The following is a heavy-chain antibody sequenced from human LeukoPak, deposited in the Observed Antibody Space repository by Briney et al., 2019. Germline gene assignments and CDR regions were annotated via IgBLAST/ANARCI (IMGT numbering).Heavy chain of an antibody. Sequence: GASVEVSCKASGYTFTSYAMHWVRQAPGQRLEWMGWINAGNGNTKYSQKFQGRVTITRDTSASTAYMELSSLRSEDTAVYYCARSITMIVASLGYWGQGTLVTVSS. CDR1: GYTFTSYA. CDR3: ARSITMIVASLGY. J-gene: IGHJ4*02. V-gene: IGHV1-3*01. D-gene: IGHD3-22*01. CDR2: INAGNGNT.